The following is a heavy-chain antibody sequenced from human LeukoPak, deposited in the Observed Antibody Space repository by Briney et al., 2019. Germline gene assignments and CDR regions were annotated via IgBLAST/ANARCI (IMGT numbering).Heavy chain of an antibody. CDR3: ATQQWLVREVVY. CDR2: IYHSGST. V-gene: IGHV4-38-2*01. CDR1: GYSISSGCY. Sequence: SETLSLTCAVSGYSISSGCYWGWIRQPPGKGLEWIGSIYHSGSTYYNPSLKSRVTISVDTSKNQFSLKLSSVTAADTAVYYCATQQWLVREVVYWGQGTLVTVSS. J-gene: IGHJ4*02. D-gene: IGHD6-19*01.